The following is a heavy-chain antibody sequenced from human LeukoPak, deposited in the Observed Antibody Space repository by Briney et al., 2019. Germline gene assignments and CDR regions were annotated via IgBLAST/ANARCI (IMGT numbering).Heavy chain of an antibody. V-gene: IGHV3-7*01. D-gene: IGHD5-18*01. CDR1: GFTFTTYW. Sequence: GGSLRLSCAASGFTFTTYWMTWVRQAPGKGLEWVANIKQDGSDKYYVDSVKGRFTISRDNARKSVYLQMNSLRAEDTAVYYCARISPERGYSYGPLDNYFDYWGQGTLVTVSS. CDR3: ARISPERGYSYGPLDNYFDY. J-gene: IGHJ4*02. CDR2: IKQDGSDK.